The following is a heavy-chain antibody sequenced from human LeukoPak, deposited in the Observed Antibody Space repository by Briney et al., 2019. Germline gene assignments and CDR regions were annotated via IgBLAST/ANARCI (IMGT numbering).Heavy chain of an antibody. D-gene: IGHD6-13*01. V-gene: IGHV3-23*01. CDR3: AKDDSSSWYTPPDY. Sequence: GGSLRLSCAASGFTFSSYAMSWVRQAPGKGLEWVSAISGSGGSTYYADSVKGRFTISRDNSKNTLYLQMNSLRAEDTAVYYCAKDDSSSWYTPPDYWGQGTLVTVSS. CDR1: GFTFSSYA. J-gene: IGHJ4*02. CDR2: ISGSGGST.